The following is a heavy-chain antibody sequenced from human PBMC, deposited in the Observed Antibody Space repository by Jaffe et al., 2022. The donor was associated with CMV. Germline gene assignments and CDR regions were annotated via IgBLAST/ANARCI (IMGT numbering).Heavy chain of an antibody. CDR2: IYYSGST. D-gene: IGHD2-2*01. CDR1: GGSISSSSYY. V-gene: IGHV4-39*01. J-gene: IGHJ4*02. CDR3: ANSQTDIVVVPVPDYFDY. Sequence: QLQLQESGPGLVKPSETLSLTCTVSGGSISSSSYYWGWIRQPPGKGLEWIGSIYYSGSTYYNPSLKSRVTISVDTSKNQFSLKLSSVTAADTAVYYCANSQTDIVVVPVPDYFDYWGQGTLVTVSS.